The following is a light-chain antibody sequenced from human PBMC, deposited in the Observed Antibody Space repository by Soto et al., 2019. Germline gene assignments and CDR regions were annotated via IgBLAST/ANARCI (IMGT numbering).Light chain of an antibody. CDR1: SSNIGRNA. V-gene: IGLV1-44*01. CDR2: TND. J-gene: IGLJ2*01. CDR3: ATWDDSLDGPV. Sequence: QSVLTQPPSASGAPGQRVTISCSGSSSNIGRNAGNWYRQLPGTAPRLLIYTNDLRPSGVPDRFSASRSGTSASLAISGLQSEDEANFYCATWDDSLDGPVFGGGTKLTVL.